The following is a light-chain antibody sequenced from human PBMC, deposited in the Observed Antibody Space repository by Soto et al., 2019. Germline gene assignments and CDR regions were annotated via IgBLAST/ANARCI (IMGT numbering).Light chain of an antibody. CDR3: CSSAGSSTWV. Sequence: QSVLTQPASVSGSPGQSITISCTGTSSDVGSYNLVSWYQQHPGKAPKLMIYEGSKRPSGVSNRFSGSKSGNTASLTISGLQDEDEADYYCCSSAGSSTWVFGGGTKLTVL. V-gene: IGLV2-23*01. CDR2: EGS. J-gene: IGLJ3*02. CDR1: SSDVGSYNL.